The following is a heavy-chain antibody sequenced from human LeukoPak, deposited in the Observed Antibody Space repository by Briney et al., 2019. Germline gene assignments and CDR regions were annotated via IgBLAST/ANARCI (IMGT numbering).Heavy chain of an antibody. D-gene: IGHD3-9*01. V-gene: IGHV1-18*01. Sequence: ASVKVSCKASGYTFTSCGISWVRQAPGQGLEWMGWISAYNGNTNYAQKLQGRVTMTTDTSTSTAYMELRSLRSDDTAVYYCARVLRYFDVPPPLAMPHFDPWGQGTLVTVSS. CDR3: ARVLRYFDVPPPLAMPHFDP. CDR1: GYTFTSCG. CDR2: ISAYNGNT. J-gene: IGHJ5*02.